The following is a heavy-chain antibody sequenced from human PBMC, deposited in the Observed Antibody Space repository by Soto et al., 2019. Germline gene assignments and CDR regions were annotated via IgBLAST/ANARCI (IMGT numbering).Heavy chain of an antibody. D-gene: IGHD6-13*01. CDR2: IGSGSP. CDR3: AQDLGSSLYHYNSFAP. V-gene: IGHV3-23*01. Sequence: EVQLLESGGGLVQPGGSLRLSCAASGFTFSGYAMSLVRQRPGKRLEWVSAIGSGSPFFADSVKGRFAISRDNANSMLYLQMNSLRADDTAVYFCAQDLGSSLYHYNSFAPGGQGTLVTVSS. CDR1: GFTFSGYA. J-gene: IGHJ5*02.